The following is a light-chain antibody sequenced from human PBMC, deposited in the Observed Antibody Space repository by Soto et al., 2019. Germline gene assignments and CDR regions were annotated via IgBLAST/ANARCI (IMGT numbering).Light chain of an antibody. CDR1: ESVRSSY. V-gene: IGKV3-20*01. CDR2: GAS. J-gene: IGKJ5*01. CDR3: QQSYSTLYT. Sequence: EIVLPQSTGTLSLSPGERATLSCRASESVRSSYLAWYQQKPGQAPRLLIYGASTRATGIPDRFTGSGSGTDFTLTISSLQPEDFATYYCQQSYSTLYTFGQGTRLEIK.